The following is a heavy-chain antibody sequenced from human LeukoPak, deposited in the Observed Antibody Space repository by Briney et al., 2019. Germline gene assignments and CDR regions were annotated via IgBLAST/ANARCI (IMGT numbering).Heavy chain of an antibody. J-gene: IGHJ4*02. CDR3: ARGQYSNTFDY. Sequence: ASVKASCKASGYTLTSYDINWVRQATGQGLEWMGWMNPNSGNTGYAQKFQGRVTMTRNTSITTAYMELSSLRSEDTAVYFCARGQYSNTFDYWGQGTLVTVSS. D-gene: IGHD6-13*01. CDR1: GYTLTSYD. V-gene: IGHV1-8*01. CDR2: MNPNSGNT.